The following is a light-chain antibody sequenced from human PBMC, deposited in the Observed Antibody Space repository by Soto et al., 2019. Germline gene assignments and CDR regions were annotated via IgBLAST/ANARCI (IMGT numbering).Light chain of an antibody. CDR2: DSS. Sequence: EIRMTQSPAILSVSPGESATLSCRASQSVSSHVVWYQQKPGQAPRLLISDSSTGATGIPARFSGSGSGTEFTLTISSLQSDDSAIYYRQQFGDWPSFCLGTKVDIK. CDR1: QSVSSH. CDR3: QQFGDWPS. V-gene: IGKV3-15*01. J-gene: IGKJ1*01.